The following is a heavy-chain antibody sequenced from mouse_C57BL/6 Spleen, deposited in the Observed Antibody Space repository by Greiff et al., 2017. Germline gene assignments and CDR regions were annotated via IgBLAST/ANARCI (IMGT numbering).Heavy chain of an antibody. CDR2: ILPGSGST. J-gene: IGHJ4*01. CDR3: ARRIYYYGIDAMDY. V-gene: IGHV1-9*01. CDR1: GYTFTGYW. Sequence: VKLMESGAELMKPGASVKLSCKATGYTFTGYWIEWVKQRPGHGLEWIGEILPGSGSTNYNEKFKGKATFTAYTSSNTAYMQLSSLTTEDSAIYYCARRIYYYGIDAMDYWGQGTSVTVSS. D-gene: IGHD1-1*01.